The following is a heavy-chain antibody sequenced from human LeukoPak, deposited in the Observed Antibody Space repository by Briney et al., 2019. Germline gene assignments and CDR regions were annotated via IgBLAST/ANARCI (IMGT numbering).Heavy chain of an antibody. D-gene: IGHD3-22*01. V-gene: IGHV1-69*05. CDR3: ARRWPHSSGYYLFDY. CDR1: GGTLSSHG. Sequence: ASVNVSCKASGGTLSSHGFSWVRQAPGQGLEWMGGIIPIFGSTNYAQKFQGRVTITTDASTSTGYMELSSLRSEDTAVYYCARRWPHSSGYYLFDYWGQGTLVTVSS. J-gene: IGHJ4*02. CDR2: IIPIFGST.